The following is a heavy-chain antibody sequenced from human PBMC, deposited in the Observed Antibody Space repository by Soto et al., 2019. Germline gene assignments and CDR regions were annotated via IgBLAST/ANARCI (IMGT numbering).Heavy chain of an antibody. CDR2: INHSGST. CDR1: GGSFSGYY. V-gene: IGHV4-34*01. CDR3: ARVPTTVTPQNTRTASSLGS. J-gene: IGHJ6*04. D-gene: IGHD4-17*01. Sequence: SETLSLTCAVYGGSFSGYYWSWIRQPPGKGLEWIGEINHSGSTNYNPSLKSRVTMSVDTSKNQFSLKLSSVTAADTAVYYCARVPTTVTPQNTRTASSLGSWGKGTTVTVSS.